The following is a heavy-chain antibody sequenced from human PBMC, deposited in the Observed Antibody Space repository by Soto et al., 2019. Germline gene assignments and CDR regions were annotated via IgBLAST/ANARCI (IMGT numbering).Heavy chain of an antibody. D-gene: IGHD6-13*01. Sequence: GVLRLSCAASGFSLSDHYMDWVRQAPGKGLEWIGRTRNKVYSYTTEYAASLKGRFTISRGDSKDSLYLHMNSLKTEDTAIYYCVTSRPISSWSDFDSWGQGALVTVSS. J-gene: IGHJ4*02. CDR1: GFSLSDHY. CDR3: VTSRPISSWSDFDS. CDR2: TRNKVYSYTT. V-gene: IGHV3-72*01.